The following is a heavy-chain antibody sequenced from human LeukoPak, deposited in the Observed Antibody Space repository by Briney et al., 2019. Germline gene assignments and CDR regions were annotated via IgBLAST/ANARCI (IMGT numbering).Heavy chain of an antibody. V-gene: IGHV3-48*03. CDR3: ARDRAPGYNDSSGYRRVNAFDI. CDR1: GFTFSSYE. Sequence: PGGSLRLSCAASGFTFSSYEMNWVRQAPGKGLEWVSYISTSGSTKYYADSVKGRFTISRDNAKNSLYLQMNSLRAEDTAVYYCARDRAPGYNDSSGYRRVNAFDIWGQGTMVTVSS. J-gene: IGHJ3*02. CDR2: ISTSGSTK. D-gene: IGHD3-22*01.